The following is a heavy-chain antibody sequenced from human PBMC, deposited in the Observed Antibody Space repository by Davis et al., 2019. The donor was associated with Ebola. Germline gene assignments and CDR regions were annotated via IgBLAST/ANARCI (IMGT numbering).Heavy chain of an antibody. CDR3: ARDVYSGSGSYYGKYYYSMDV. Sequence: SVTVSCKASGGTFSRYAISWVRQAPGQGREWMGGIIPIFGTANYAQKFQGRVTITADESTSTAYMELSSLGPEDTAVYYCARDVYSGSGSYYGKYYYSMDVWGQGTTVTVSS. D-gene: IGHD3-10*01. CDR1: GGTFSRYA. V-gene: IGHV1-69*13. CDR2: IIPIFGTA. J-gene: IGHJ6*02.